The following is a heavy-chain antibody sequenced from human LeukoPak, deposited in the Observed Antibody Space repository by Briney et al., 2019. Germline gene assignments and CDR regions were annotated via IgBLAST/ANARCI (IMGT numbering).Heavy chain of an antibody. V-gene: IGHV3-30*02. CDR2: IWYDGSNK. D-gene: IGHD3-9*01. J-gene: IGHJ4*02. CDR3: AKSAPVIRYFDWLTGLDY. CDR1: GFTFSSYG. Sequence: GGSLRLSCAASGFTFSSYGMHWVRQAPGKGLEWVAVIWYDGSNKYYGDSVKGRFTISRDNSKNTLYLQMNSLRPEDTAVYYCAKSAPVIRYFDWLTGLDYWGQGTLVTVSS.